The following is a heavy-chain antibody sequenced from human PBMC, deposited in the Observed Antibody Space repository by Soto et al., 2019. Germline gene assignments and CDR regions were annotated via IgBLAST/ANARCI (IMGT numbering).Heavy chain of an antibody. V-gene: IGHV4-4*02. CDR2: IYHSGST. Sequence: PSETLSLTCAVSGGSISSSNWWSWVRQPPGKGLEWIGEIYHSGSTNYNPSLKSRVTISVDKSKNQFSLKLSSATAADTAVYYCARVLGGDFWSGYYTGNYFDYWGQGTLVTVSS. CDR1: GGSISSSNW. D-gene: IGHD3-3*01. J-gene: IGHJ4*02. CDR3: ARVLGGDFWSGYYTGNYFDY.